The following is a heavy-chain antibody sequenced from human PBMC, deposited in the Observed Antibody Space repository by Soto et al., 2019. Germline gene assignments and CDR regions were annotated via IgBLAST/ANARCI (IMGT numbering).Heavy chain of an antibody. V-gene: IGHV3-23*01. J-gene: IGHJ4*02. CDR1: GFAFSSYA. CDR3: AKGLRAAAGLFYFDY. Sequence: GGSLRLSCAASGFAFSSYAMSWVRQAPGKGLEWVSAISGSGGSTYYADSVKGRFTISRDNSKNTLYLQMNSLRAEDTAVYYCAKGLRAAAGLFYFDYWGQGTLVTVSS. D-gene: IGHD6-13*01. CDR2: ISGSGGST.